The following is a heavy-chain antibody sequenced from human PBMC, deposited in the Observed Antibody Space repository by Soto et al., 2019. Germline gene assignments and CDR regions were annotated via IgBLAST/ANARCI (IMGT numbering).Heavy chain of an antibody. J-gene: IGHJ2*01. CDR1: GGSITDYY. CDR3: ARAFAGFGAYWYFDL. CDR2: IYYSGSS. V-gene: IGHV4-59*01. D-gene: IGHD2-15*01. Sequence: QVQLQESGPGLVKPSETLSLTCTVSGGSITDYYWTWIRQAPGKGLEWIGYIYYSGSSHYSPSLKSRVTMSIDTSERQFSLRLSSVTAADMAVYYCARAFAGFGAYWYFDLWGRGTLAAVSS.